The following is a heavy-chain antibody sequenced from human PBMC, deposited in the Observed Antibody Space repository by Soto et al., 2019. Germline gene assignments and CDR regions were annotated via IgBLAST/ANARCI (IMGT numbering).Heavy chain of an antibody. J-gene: IGHJ3*01. CDR2: IHSDGSST. CDR1: DFTFSYYW. D-gene: IGHD1-26*01. Sequence: EVQLVESGGGLVQPGGYLRLSCVASDFTFSYYWMHWVRQVLGKGLVWVSRIHSDGSSTTYADSVKGRFTISRDNAKNTLYLQMASLRVEDTAVYYCARGDVGAFDLWGQGTMVTVSS. V-gene: IGHV3-74*03. CDR3: ARGDVGAFDL.